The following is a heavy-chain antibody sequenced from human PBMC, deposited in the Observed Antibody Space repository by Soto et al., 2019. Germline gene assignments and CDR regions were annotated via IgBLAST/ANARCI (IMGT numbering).Heavy chain of an antibody. J-gene: IGHJ4*02. V-gene: IGHV4-59*01. Sequence: PSQPLPLTCTASGSAITSAYWSWIRRPPGKGLEWIAYICDTGISDYTPSTSSKPSLKSRATMSLDTPKSQFSLKLTSVTAADTAVYYIERARITMLAPLDEWGQESLLTFS. CDR1: GSAITSAY. D-gene: IGHD3-22*01. CDR3: ERARITMLAPLDE. CDR2: ICDTGISDYTPST.